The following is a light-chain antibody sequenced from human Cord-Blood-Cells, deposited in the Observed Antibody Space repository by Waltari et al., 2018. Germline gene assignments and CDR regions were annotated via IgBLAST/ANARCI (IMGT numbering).Light chain of an antibody. J-gene: IGLJ2*01. CDR2: GNS. Sequence: QSVLTQPPSVSGAPGQRVTISCTGSSSNIGAGYDVHWYQQPPGTAPKLLLYGNSNRPSGVPDRFSGSKSGTSASLAITGLQAEDEADYYCQSYDSSLSGSVFGGGTKLTVL. CDR1: SSNIGAGYD. V-gene: IGLV1-40*01. CDR3: QSYDSSLSGSV.